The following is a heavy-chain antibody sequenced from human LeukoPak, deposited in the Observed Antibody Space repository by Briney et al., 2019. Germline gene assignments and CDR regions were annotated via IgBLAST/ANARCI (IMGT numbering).Heavy chain of an antibody. D-gene: IGHD3-22*01. CDR1: GGTFSSYA. CDR3: ATWLAGEYYYDSSGYMTPGAFDI. V-gene: IGHV1-69*13. J-gene: IGHJ3*02. Sequence: ASVKVSCKASGGTFSSYAISWVRQAPGQGLEWMGGIIPIFGTANYAQKFQGRVTITADESTSTAYMELSSLRSEDTAVYYCATWLAGEYYYDSSGYMTPGAFDIWGQGTMVTVSS. CDR2: IIPIFGTA.